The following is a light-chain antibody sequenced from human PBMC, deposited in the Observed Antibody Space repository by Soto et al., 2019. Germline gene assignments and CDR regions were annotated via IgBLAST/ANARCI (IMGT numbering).Light chain of an antibody. CDR1: TGAVTSDYY. Sequence: QAVVTQEPSLTVSPGGTVTLTCALTTGAVTSDYYPNWFQRKPGQALRTLIYRTSNKHSWTPARFSGSLLGGKAALTLSGVEAEGEAYYYCVLLYGGAWVFGGGTKLTVL. CDR3: VLLYGGAWV. V-gene: IGLV7-43*01. CDR2: RTS. J-gene: IGLJ3*02.